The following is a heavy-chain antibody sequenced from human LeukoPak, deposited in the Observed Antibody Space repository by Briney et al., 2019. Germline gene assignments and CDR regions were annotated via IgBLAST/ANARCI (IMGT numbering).Heavy chain of an antibody. J-gene: IGHJ4*02. CDR1: GFTFDSYG. CDR2: IYGSGIET. Sequence: GGSLRLSCTASGFTFDSYGMAWVRQAPGKGLEWVASIYGSGIETFYADSVKGRFTISRDNSKNTLYLQMNSLRAEDTAVYYCAKDQGYCSSTSCYADYWGQGTLVTVSS. D-gene: IGHD2-2*01. V-gene: IGHV3-23*01. CDR3: AKDQGYCSSTSCYADY.